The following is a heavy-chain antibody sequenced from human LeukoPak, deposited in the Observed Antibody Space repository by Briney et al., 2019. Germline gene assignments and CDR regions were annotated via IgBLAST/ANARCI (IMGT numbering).Heavy chain of an antibody. CDR2: IKSKTDGGTT. Sequence: GGSLRLSCAASGFTFSSYWMNWVRQAPGKGLEWVGRIKSKTDGGTTDYAAPVKGRFTISRDDSKNTLYLQMNSLKTEDTAVYYCTTDPYLRNDYGDYEDFGYWGQGTLVTVSS. CDR1: GFTFSSYW. CDR3: TTDPYLRNDYGDYEDFGY. D-gene: IGHD4-17*01. V-gene: IGHV3-15*01. J-gene: IGHJ4*02.